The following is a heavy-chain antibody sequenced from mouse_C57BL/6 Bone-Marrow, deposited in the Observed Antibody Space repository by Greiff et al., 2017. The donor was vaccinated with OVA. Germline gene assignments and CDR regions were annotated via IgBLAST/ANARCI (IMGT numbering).Heavy chain of an antibody. CDR2: IYPRSGST. V-gene: IGHV1-81*01. J-gene: IGHJ2*01. CDR3: ARDGSSRDY. CDR1: GYTFTSYG. D-gene: IGHD1-1*01. Sequence: QVQLQQSGAELARPGASVKLSCKASGYTFTSYGISWVKQRTGQGLEWIGEIYPRSGSTNYNEKFKSKATLTVDKSSSTAYMQLSSLTSEDSAVYYCARDGSSRDYWGQGTTLTVSS.